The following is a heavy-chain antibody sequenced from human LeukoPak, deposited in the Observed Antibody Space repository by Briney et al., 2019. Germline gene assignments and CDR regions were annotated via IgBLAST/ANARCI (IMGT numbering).Heavy chain of an antibody. D-gene: IGHD4-23*01. CDR2: IDRDGSRI. CDR1: GFTFSSYW. CDR3: VRGNDYGGPHY. Sequence: GGSLRLSCAVSGFTFSSYWMHWVRQAPGKGLVWVSRIDRDGSRINYADSVKGRFTISRDNGKNTLFLQVNSLRAEDAAEYYCVRGNDYGGPHYWGQGTLVTVSS. V-gene: IGHV3-74*01. J-gene: IGHJ4*02.